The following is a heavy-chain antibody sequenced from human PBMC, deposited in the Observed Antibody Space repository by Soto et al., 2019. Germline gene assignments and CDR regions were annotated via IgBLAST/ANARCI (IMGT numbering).Heavy chain of an antibody. CDR1: GYTFTGYY. V-gene: IGHV1-18*04. CDR3: ARGGYYDSSGSRNYHYYGMDV. D-gene: IGHD3-22*01. J-gene: IGHJ6*02. CDR2: ISPYNDDT. Sequence: ASVKVSCKASGYTFTGYYMHWVRQAPGQGLEWMGWISPYNDDTKYAQKLQGRVAMTTDTSSRTAYMALRSLSSDDTAVYFCARGGYYDSSGSRNYHYYGMDVWGQGTTVTVSS.